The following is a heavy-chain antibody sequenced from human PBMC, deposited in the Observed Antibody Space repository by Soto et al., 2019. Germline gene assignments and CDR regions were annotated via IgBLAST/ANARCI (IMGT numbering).Heavy chain of an antibody. CDR2: MYHSGST. CDR1: GGSISSGGYY. J-gene: IGHJ4*02. CDR3: ARVPDY. V-gene: IGHV4-30-2*01. D-gene: IGHD2-2*01. Sequence: ASETLSLTCTVSGGSISSGGYYWSWIRQPPGKGLEWIGYMYHSGSTYYDPSLKSRVTISIDRSKNQFSLKLSSVTAADTAVYYCARVPDYWGQGILVTVS.